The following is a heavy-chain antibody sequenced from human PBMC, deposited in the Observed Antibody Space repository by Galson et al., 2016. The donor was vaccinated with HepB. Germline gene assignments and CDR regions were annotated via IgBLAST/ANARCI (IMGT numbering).Heavy chain of an antibody. CDR3: AREGSYYTLDY. CDR2: INPGNGDT. Sequence: SVKVSCKAPGYTFTNYAIHWVRQAPGQRLEWMGWINPGNGDTKYSQKFQGRVTISRDTSASTAYMELSSLISEDTAVYYCAREGSYYTLDYWGQGTLVTVSS. CDR1: GYTFTNYA. J-gene: IGHJ4*02. D-gene: IGHD1-26*01. V-gene: IGHV1-3*01.